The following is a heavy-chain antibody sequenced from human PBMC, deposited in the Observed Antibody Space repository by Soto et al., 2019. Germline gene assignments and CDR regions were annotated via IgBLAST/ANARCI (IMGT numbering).Heavy chain of an antibody. CDR3: AKARVRIVGANSFDY. CDR1: GFTFSSYG. J-gene: IGHJ4*02. CDR2: ISDNGDKR. V-gene: IGHV3-30*18. Sequence: QVQLVESGGGVVQPGRSLRLSCVASGFTFSSYGMHWVRQPPGKGLEWVALISDNGDKRYYADSVKGRFTISRDNSKNTLYLQMNGLRPGDTAVYFCAKARVRIVGANSFDYWGKGSLVTVSS. D-gene: IGHD1-26*01.